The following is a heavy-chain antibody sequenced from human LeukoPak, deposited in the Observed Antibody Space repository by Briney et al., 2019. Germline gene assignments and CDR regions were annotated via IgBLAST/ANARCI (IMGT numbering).Heavy chain of an antibody. CDR2: IIPIFGTA. CDR1: GGTFSSYA. V-gene: IGHV1-69*13. CDR3: ARVYSGYGDFDY. D-gene: IGHD5-12*01. Sequence: GASVKVSCKASGGTFSSYAISWVRQAPGQGLEWMGGIIPIFGTANYAQKFQGRATITADESTSTAYMELSSLRSEDTAVYYCARVYSGYGDFDYWGQGTLVTVSS. J-gene: IGHJ4*02.